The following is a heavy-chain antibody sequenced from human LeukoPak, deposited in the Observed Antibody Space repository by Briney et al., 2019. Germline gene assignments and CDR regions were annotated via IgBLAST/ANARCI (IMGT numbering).Heavy chain of an antibody. V-gene: IGHV3-7*01. Sequence: GGSLTLSCAISGFTSTTAWMTWVRQAPGKGLEWVADIRQDGSDKYYVDSVKGRFIISRDNAKKSVSLHMNNLRVEDTAVYYCVVYKYILSWSAFDFWGRGTMVTVSS. D-gene: IGHD6-13*01. CDR2: IRQDGSDK. CDR3: VVYKYILSWSAFDF. J-gene: IGHJ3*01. CDR1: GFTSTTAW.